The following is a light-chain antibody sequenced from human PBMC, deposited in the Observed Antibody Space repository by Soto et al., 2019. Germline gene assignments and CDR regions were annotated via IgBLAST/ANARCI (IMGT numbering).Light chain of an antibody. J-gene: IGLJ2*01. CDR2: DDS. Sequence: SYELTQPPSVSVAPGQTARITCGGTNTGSKSVHWYQQKPGQAPVLVVYDDSDRPSGIPGRFSGSNSGNTATLTISRVEAGDEADYYCQGWDSSSDHVVFGGGTKLTVL. CDR1: NTGSKS. V-gene: IGLV3-21*02. CDR3: QGWDSSSDHVV.